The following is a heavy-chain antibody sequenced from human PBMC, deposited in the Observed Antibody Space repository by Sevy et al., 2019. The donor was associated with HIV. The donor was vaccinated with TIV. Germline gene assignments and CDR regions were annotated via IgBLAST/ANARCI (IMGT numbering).Heavy chain of an antibody. CDR1: GFTFSSYG. CDR3: ANEWELLGDAFDI. D-gene: IGHD1-26*01. V-gene: IGHV3-30*18. CDR2: ISFDGSNK. J-gene: IGHJ3*02. Sequence: GGSLRLSCAASGFTFSSYGMHWVRQAPGKGLEWVAVISFDGSNKYYADSVKGRFTISRDNSKNTLYLQMNSLRAEDTAVYYCANEWELLGDAFDIWGQRTMVTVSS.